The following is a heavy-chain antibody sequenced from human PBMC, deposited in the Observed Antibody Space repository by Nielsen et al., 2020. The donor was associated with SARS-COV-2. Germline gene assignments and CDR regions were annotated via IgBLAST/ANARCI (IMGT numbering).Heavy chain of an antibody. CDR1: GFTVRTNY. V-gene: IGHV3-66*01. CDR2: IYSDGST. CDR3: ARDWSRAFDV. Sequence: GESLKISCAASGFTVRTNYISWVRRAPGKGLEWVSSIYSDGSTHYAESVKGRFTISRDNAKNSMSLQMNSLRVEDTAVYYCARDWSRAFDVWGQGTMVTVSS. J-gene: IGHJ3*01.